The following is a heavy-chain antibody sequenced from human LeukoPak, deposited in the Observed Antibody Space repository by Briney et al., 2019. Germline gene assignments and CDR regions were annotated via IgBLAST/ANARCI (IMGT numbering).Heavy chain of an antibody. V-gene: IGHV4-61*02. CDR2: IYTSGKT. CDR1: GDAISSGNYY. D-gene: IGHD5-18*01. Sequence: SETLSLTCTVSGDAISSGNYYWSWIRQPAGKGLEWIGRIYTSGKTNYKASLKSRVTILVDTSKNQFSLKLSSVTAADTAVYYCARDRPRLRGYSYGYYYYMDVWGKGTTVTVSS. J-gene: IGHJ6*03. CDR3: ARDRPRLRGYSYGYYYYMDV.